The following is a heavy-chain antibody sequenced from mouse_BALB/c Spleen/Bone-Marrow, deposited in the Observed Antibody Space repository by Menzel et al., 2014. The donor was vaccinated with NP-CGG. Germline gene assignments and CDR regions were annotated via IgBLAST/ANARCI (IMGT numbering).Heavy chain of an antibody. J-gene: IGHJ4*01. D-gene: IGHD2-4*01. CDR1: GYTFXSYV. CDR3: TRGVYYDYDEGAMDY. Sequence: EVQLQQSGPELVKPGASVEMSCKASGYTFXSYVMHWVKQKPGQGLEWIGYINPYNDGTKYNEKFKGKATLTSGKSSSTAYMELSSLTSEDSAVYYCTRGVYYDYDEGAMDYWGQGSSVTDSS. CDR2: INPYNDGT. V-gene: IGHV1-14*01.